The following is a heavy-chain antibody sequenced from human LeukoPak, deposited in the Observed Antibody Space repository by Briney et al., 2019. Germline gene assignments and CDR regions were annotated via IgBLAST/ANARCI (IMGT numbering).Heavy chain of an antibody. V-gene: IGHV1-46*01. CDR3: ARVYDSSGYSHLYYFDY. Sequence: ASVTVSCKASGYTFTGYYMHWVRQAPGQGLEWMGIINPSGGSTSYAQKFQGRVTMTRDTSTSTVYMELSSLRSEDTAVYYCARVYDSSGYSHLYYFDYWGQGTLVTVSS. CDR2: INPSGGST. D-gene: IGHD3-22*01. J-gene: IGHJ4*02. CDR1: GYTFTGYY.